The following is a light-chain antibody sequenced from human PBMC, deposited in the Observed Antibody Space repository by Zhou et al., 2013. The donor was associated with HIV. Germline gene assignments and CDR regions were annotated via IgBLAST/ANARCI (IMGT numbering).Light chain of an antibody. J-gene: IGKJ2*01. CDR1: QSISSDY. V-gene: IGKV3-20*01. CDR2: GAS. CDR3: QQYGGSPLYT. Sequence: EIVLTQSPGTLSLSPGERATLSCRASQSISSDYLAWYQQKPGQAPRLLIHGASGRATGIPDRLSGSGSGTDFTLTISRLEPEDFAVYYCQQYGGSPLYTFGQGTKLEIK.